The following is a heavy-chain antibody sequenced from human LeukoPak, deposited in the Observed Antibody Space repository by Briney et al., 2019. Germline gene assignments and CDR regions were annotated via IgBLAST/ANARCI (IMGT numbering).Heavy chain of an antibody. CDR3: ARGSSDYYYYYGMDV. Sequence: ASVTVSCKASGYTFTSYDINWVRQATGQGLEWMGWMNPNSGNTGYAQKFQGRVTMTRNTSISTAYMELSSLRSEDTAVYYCARGSSDYYYYYGMDVWGQGTTVTVSS. CDR1: GYTFTSYD. J-gene: IGHJ6*02. V-gene: IGHV1-8*01. CDR2: MNPNSGNT.